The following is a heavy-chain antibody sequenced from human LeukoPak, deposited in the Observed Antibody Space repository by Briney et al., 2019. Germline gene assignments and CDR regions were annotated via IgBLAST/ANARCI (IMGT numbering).Heavy chain of an antibody. Sequence: GGSLRLSCTASGFTFGDYAMSWVRQAPGKGLEWVGFIRSKAYGGTTEYAASVKGRFTISRDDSKSIAYLQMNSLKTEDTAVYYCTRLRWGYGDYDWYMDVWGKGTTVTVSS. J-gene: IGHJ6*03. CDR1: GFTFGDYA. D-gene: IGHD4-17*01. CDR2: IRSKAYGGTT. CDR3: TRLRWGYGDYDWYMDV. V-gene: IGHV3-49*04.